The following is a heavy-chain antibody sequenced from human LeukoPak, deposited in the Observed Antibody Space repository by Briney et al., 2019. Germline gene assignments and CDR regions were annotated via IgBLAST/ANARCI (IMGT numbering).Heavy chain of an antibody. CDR1: GFTFSDYF. D-gene: IGHD3-16*01. Sequence: GGSLRLSCAASGFTFSDYFMSWIRQTPGKGLEWVSYISSSGSAIYYADSVKGRFTISRGNAKNSLYLQMHSLRAEDTAVYYCARDIGGYYYYMDVWGKGTTVTISS. V-gene: IGHV3-11*01. CDR2: ISSSGSAI. J-gene: IGHJ6*03. CDR3: ARDIGGYYYYMDV.